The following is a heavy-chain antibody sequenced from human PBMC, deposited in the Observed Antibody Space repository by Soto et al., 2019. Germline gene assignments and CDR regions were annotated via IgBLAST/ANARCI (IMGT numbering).Heavy chain of an antibody. J-gene: IGHJ3*02. CDR2: IYYSGST. Sequence: QLQLQESGPGLVKPSETLSLTCTVSGGSISSSSYYWGWIRQPPGKGLEWIGSIYYSGSTYYNPHLKSRVTISVDTSKNQFSLKLSSVTAADTAVYYCARLIGTVEAFDIWGQGTMVTVSS. CDR3: ARLIGTVEAFDI. D-gene: IGHD4-17*01. V-gene: IGHV4-39*01. CDR1: GGSISSSSYY.